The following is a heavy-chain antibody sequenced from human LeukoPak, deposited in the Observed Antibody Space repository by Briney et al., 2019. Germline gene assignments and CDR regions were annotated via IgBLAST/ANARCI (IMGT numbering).Heavy chain of an antibody. D-gene: IGHD2-2*01. V-gene: IGHV1-46*01. CDR2: INPSGGST. CDR1: GYTFTSYY. J-gene: IGHJ4*02. Sequence: ASVKVSCKASGYTFTSYYMHWVRQAPGQGLEWMGIINPSGGSTSYAQKFQGRVTMTRDTSTSTVYMELSSLRSEDTAVYYCARDVGYCSSTSCPRGYFDYWGQGTLVTVSS. CDR3: ARDVGYCSSTSCPRGYFDY.